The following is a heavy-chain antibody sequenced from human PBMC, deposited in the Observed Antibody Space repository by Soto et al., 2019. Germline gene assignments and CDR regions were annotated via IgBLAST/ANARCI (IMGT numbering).Heavy chain of an antibody. CDR3: AMVDNYVTPTPQDV. V-gene: IGHV1-18*01. CDR2: ISPYVCNT. Sequence: ASVKVSCKASGYTFTSYGISWVRQAPGQGLEWMGWISPYVCNTHYASKGQGILTMTTDIFTSTVYLDLGSLKSDDTAVYYCAMVDNYVTPTPQDVGGQGTTVTVSS. J-gene: IGHJ6*02. CDR1: GYTFTSYG. D-gene: IGHD3-16*01.